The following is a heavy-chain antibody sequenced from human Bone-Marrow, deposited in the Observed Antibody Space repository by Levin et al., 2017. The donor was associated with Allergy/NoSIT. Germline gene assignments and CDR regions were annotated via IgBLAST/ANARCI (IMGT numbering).Heavy chain of an antibody. CDR3: ARADRPTGLYDY. CDR2: VSPFNGET. J-gene: IGHJ4*02. Sequence: GESLKISCKASGYTFNTYGISWVRQAPGQGLEWMGWVSPFNGETNYVQTLQGRVTMTTDTFTTTAYMELWSLRSDDTAVYYCARADRPTGLYDYWGQGTLVTVSS. CDR1: GYTFNTYG. D-gene: IGHD2-2*02. V-gene: IGHV1-18*01.